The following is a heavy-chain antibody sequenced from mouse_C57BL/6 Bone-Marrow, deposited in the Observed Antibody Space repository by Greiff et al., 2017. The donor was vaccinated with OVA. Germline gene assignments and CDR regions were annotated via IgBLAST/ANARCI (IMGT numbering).Heavy chain of an antibody. CDR1: GYTFTSYT. D-gene: IGHD1-1*01. Sequence: QVHVKQSGAELARPGASVKMSCKASGYTFTSYTMHWVKQRPGQGLEWIGYINPSSGYTKYNQKFKDKATLTADKSSSTAYMQLSSLTSEDSAVYYCARSAYYYGSSFYWYFDVWGTGTTVTVSS. CDR2: INPSSGYT. CDR3: ARSAYYYGSSFYWYFDV. V-gene: IGHV1-4*01. J-gene: IGHJ1*03.